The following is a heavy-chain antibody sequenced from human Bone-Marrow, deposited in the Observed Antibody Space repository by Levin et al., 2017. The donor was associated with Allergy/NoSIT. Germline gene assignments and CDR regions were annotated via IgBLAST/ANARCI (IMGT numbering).Heavy chain of an antibody. V-gene: IGHV1-46*01. D-gene: IGHD2-2*01. J-gene: IGHJ3*02. CDR1: GYTFTSYY. CDR3: ARDVYCSSTSCLPDAFDI. CDR2: INPSGGSK. Sequence: GESLKISCKASGYTFTSYYMHWVRQAPGQGLEWMGIINPSGGSKSYAQKFQGRVTMTRDTSTSTVYMELSSLRSEDTAVYYCARDVYCSSTSCLPDAFDIWGQGTMVTVSS.